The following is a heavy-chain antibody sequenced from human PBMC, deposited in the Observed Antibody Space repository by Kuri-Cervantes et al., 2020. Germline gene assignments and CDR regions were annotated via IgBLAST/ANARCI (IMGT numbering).Heavy chain of an antibody. CDR3: ARRVRLFAVATTTTGELDS. CDR2: IKPDGSEE. J-gene: IGHJ4*02. Sequence: GGSLRLSCAASGFTFSSYWMDWVRQAPGKGLEWVANIKPDGSEEYYVDSVKGRFAISRDNAKMSLYLQLKSLRPDDTAVYYCARRVRLFAVATTTTGELDSWGQGTLVTVSS. V-gene: IGHV3-7*01. CDR1: GFTFSSYW. D-gene: IGHD1-26*01.